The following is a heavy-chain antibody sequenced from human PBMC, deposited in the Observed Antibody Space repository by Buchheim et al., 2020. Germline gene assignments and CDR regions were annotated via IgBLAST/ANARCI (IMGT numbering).Heavy chain of an antibody. V-gene: IGHV1-18*01. J-gene: IGHJ6*02. CDR1: GYTFSSYG. Sequence: QVQLVQSGAEVKKPGASVKVSCEASGYTFSSYGISWVRQAPGQGLEWMGWISVYNGNTNYAQKLQGRVTMTTDTSKNTATMELRSLRSDDTAVYYCARVVNRGTYYYYGMDVWGQGTT. D-gene: IGHD1-14*01. CDR3: ARVVNRGTYYYYGMDV. CDR2: ISVYNGNT.